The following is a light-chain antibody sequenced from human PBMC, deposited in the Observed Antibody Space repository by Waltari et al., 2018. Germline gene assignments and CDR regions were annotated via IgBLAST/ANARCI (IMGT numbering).Light chain of an antibody. J-gene: IGKJ1*01. V-gene: IGKV1-27*01. CDR2: AAS. CDR3: QKYNAAPAT. CDR1: RGIGND. Sequence: DIQLTQSPSSLSASVGDRVTITCRASRGIGNDLAWYQVKPGEVPKLLISAASNLRSGVPSRFSGSGSVTEFTLTINSLRPEDVGTYYCQKYNAAPATFGQGTKVEIK.